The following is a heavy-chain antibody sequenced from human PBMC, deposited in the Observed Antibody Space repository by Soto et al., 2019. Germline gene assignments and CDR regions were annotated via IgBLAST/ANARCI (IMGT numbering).Heavy chain of an antibody. CDR1: GFAFSSHA. D-gene: IGHD3-10*01. Sequence: HPGGSLRLSCAASGFAFSSHAMNWVRQAPGKGLEWVSSITSTSSTKSYADSVKGRFTISRDNAKNSLFLQMNSLRDEDTAVYYCVRRFTVVRGHYQYYAMDVWGQGTTVTVSS. J-gene: IGHJ6*02. CDR3: VRRFTVVRGHYQYYAMDV. CDR2: ITSTSSTK. V-gene: IGHV3-48*02.